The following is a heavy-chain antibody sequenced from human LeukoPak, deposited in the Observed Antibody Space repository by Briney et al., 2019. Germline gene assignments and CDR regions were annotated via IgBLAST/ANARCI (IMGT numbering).Heavy chain of an antibody. J-gene: IGHJ3*02. D-gene: IGHD5-24*01. Sequence: ASVKVSCKASGYIFSKYDIHWIQQAPGKGLEWVGRVDPEDGGAIYAQKFRGRVTISADTSTDTAYMELTSLKSDDTAVYYCARDRWVGAFDIWGQGTMVTVSS. CDR3: ARDRWVGAFDI. CDR2: VDPEDGGA. CDR1: GYIFSKYD. V-gene: IGHV1-69-2*01.